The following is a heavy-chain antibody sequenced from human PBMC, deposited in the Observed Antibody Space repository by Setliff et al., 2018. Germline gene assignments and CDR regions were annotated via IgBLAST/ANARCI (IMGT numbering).Heavy chain of an antibody. CDR3: ARDVFPYHYEGAFDI. Sequence: GASVKVSCKASGYTFTSHYMHWVRQAPGLGLEWMGTINPSSGRTSYAQKFQGRVTMTRDTSTSTVYMDMSSLRSEDTAVYYCARDVFPYHYEGAFDIWGQGTMFTVSS. D-gene: IGHD3-22*01. CDR1: GYTFTSHY. V-gene: IGHV1-46*01. J-gene: IGHJ3*02. CDR2: INPSSGRT.